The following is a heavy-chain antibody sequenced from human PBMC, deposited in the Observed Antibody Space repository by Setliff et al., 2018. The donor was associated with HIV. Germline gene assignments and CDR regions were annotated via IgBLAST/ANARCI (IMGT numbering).Heavy chain of an antibody. CDR2: INPSAVT. J-gene: IGHJ4*02. Sequence: ASVKVSCKTSGYTFDAKYIHWARQAPGQGLEWMGWINPSAVTSYGQKFQGRLTVTRDTSTSTVYMDLSSLRSEDTAVYCCVRGGGSSAYPPFEYWGQGTLVTVSS. CDR3: VRGGGSSAYPPFEY. V-gene: IGHV1-46*02. CDR1: GYTFDAKY. D-gene: IGHD3-16*01.